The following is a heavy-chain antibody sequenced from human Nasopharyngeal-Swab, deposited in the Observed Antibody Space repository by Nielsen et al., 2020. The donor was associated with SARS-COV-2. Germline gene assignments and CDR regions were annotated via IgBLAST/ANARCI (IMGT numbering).Heavy chain of an antibody. CDR2: ISPNSGGS. Sequence: ASVKVSCKPSGYNFTDYCIHWVRQAPGRGLEWMGRISPNSGGSNYAQKFQGRVTMTRDTSISTAYMEMSRLRSDDTAVYYCAREMKDLVVVPAAYYYYYYMDVWGKGTTVTVSS. CDR3: AREMKDLVVVPAAYYYYYYMDV. V-gene: IGHV1-2*06. J-gene: IGHJ6*03. CDR1: GYNFTDYC. D-gene: IGHD2-2*01.